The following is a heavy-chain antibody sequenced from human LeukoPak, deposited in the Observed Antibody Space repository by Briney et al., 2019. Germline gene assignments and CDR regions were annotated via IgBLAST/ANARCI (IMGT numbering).Heavy chain of an antibody. CDR1: GFTFSNYW. D-gene: IGHD6-6*01. CDR2: IKQDGSTK. CDR3: ARIGYSSSSFDF. Sequence: QSGGSLRLSCAASGFTFSNYWMSWVRQAPGKGLEWVANIKQDGSTKYYVDSVKGRFTISRDNAKNSVYLQMNSLRAEDTAVYYCARIGYSSSSFDFWGRGTLVTVSS. V-gene: IGHV3-7*01. J-gene: IGHJ2*01.